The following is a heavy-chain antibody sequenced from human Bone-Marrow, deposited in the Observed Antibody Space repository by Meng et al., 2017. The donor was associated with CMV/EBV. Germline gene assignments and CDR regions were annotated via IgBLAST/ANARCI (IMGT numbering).Heavy chain of an antibody. CDR3: AKASCSSTSCHPYYFDY. Sequence: GESLKISCSTSGFTFSDYAVHWVRQAPGKGLEWVAVISDGGNKKYYADSVKGRFTISGDNSKNTLYLQMNSLRAEDTAVYYCAKASCSSTSCHPYYFDYWGQGTLVTVSS. CDR1: GFTFSDYA. V-gene: IGHV3-30-3*01. J-gene: IGHJ4*02. CDR2: ISDGGNKK. D-gene: IGHD2-2*01.